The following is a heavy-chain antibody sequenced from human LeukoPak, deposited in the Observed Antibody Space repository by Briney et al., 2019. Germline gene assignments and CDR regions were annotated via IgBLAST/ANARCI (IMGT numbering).Heavy chain of an antibody. J-gene: IGHJ4*02. D-gene: IGHD2-2*01. Sequence: PSETLSLTCAVSGGSISSYYWSWIRQPPGKGRVWIGYIYYSGSTNYNPSLKSRVTISVDTSKNQFSLKLSSVTAADTAVYYCARDGGEYCSSTSCYYYFDYWGQGTLVTVSS. V-gene: IGHV4-59*01. CDR2: IYYSGST. CDR1: GGSISSYY. CDR3: ARDGGEYCSSTSCYYYFDY.